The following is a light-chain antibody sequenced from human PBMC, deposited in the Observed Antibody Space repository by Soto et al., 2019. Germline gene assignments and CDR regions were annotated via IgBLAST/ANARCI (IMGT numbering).Light chain of an antibody. J-gene: IGLJ1*01. CDR2: DVS. Sequence: QSVLTQPASVSGSPGRSITISCTGTSRDIGGYNYVSWYQHRPGKAPKLLIYDVSNRPSGVSNRFSGSKYDNTASLTISGLQPEDEADYYCSSYTTSNTRQIVFGTGTKVTVL. V-gene: IGLV2-14*03. CDR3: SSYTTSNTRQIV. CDR1: SRDIGGYNY.